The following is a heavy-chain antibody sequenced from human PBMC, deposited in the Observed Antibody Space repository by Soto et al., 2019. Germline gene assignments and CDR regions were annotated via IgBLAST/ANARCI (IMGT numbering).Heavy chain of an antibody. D-gene: IGHD6-6*01. CDR2: ISGSGGGT. J-gene: IGHJ4*02. V-gene: IGHV3-23*01. Sequence: GGSLSLSCAAAGFTFSGYAMSWVRQAPGKGLEWVSAISGSGGGTYYADSVKGRFTISRDNSKNTLYLQMNSLRAEDTAVYYCAKMVYSSYIWDYWGQGTLVTVSS. CDR3: AKMVYSSYIWDY. CDR1: GFTFSGYA.